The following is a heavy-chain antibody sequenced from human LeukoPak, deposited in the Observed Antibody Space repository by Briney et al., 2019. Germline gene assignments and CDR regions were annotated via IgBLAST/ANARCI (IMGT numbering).Heavy chain of an antibody. D-gene: IGHD3-9*01. Sequence: GESLKISCKGSGYSFTSYWIGWVRQMPGKGLEWMGIIYPGDSDTRYSPSFQGQVTISADKSISTAYLQWSSLKASDTAMYYCARHLVGRSDILTGYHYYYYMDVWGKGTTVTVSS. CDR3: ARHLVGRSDILTGYHYYYYMDV. V-gene: IGHV5-51*01. CDR1: GYSFTSYW. CDR2: IYPGDSDT. J-gene: IGHJ6*03.